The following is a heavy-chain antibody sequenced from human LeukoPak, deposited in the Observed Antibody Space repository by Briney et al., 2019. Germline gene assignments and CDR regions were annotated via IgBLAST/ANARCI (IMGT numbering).Heavy chain of an antibody. CDR1: GGSISSYY. V-gene: IGHV4-59*08. CDR3: ARHDYYYYGMDV. J-gene: IGHJ6*02. CDR2: IYYSGST. Sequence: SETLSLTCTVSGGSISSYYWSWIRQPPGKGLEWIGYIYYSGSTNYNPSLKSRVTISVDTSKKQFSLKLSSVTAADTAVYYCARHDYYYYGMDVWGQGATVTVSS.